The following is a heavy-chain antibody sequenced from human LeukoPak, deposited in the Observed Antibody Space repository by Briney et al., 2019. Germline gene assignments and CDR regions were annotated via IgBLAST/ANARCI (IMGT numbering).Heavy chain of an antibody. V-gene: IGHV3-30*18. CDR2: ISFDGSNK. CDR3: AKAIYGGSYYGLYFQH. Sequence: GGSLRLSCAASGFTFSSYDMHWVRQAPGKGLEWVAVISFDGSNKKYADSVKGRFTISRDNSKNTLYLQMNSLRAEDTAVYYCAKAIYGGSYYGLYFQHWGQGTLVTVSS. CDR1: GFTFSSYD. D-gene: IGHD1-26*01. J-gene: IGHJ1*01.